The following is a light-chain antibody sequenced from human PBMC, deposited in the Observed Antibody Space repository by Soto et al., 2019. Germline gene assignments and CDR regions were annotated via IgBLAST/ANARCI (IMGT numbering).Light chain of an antibody. CDR3: QSYDISLRGNV. J-gene: IGLJ1*01. CDR2: GNT. V-gene: IGLV1-40*01. CDR1: SSNIGAGFD. Sequence: QSVLTQPPSVSGAPGQRVIMSCTGSSSNIGAGFDVHWYQQLPGSAPTLLIYGNTNRPTGVPDRFSGSKGGTSASLTITGLXADDXADYYCQSYDISLRGNVFGPGTKVTVL.